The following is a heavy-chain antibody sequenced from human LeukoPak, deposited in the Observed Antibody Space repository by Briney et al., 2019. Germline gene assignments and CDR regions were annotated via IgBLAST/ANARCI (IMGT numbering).Heavy chain of an antibody. V-gene: IGHV3-30*14. J-gene: IGHJ4*02. Sequence: GGSLRLSCAASGFTFSSYAMHWVRQAPGKGLEWVAVISYDGSNKYYADSVKGRFTISRDNSKNTLYLQMNSLRAEDTAVYYCARGVAAAGTDYWGQGTLVTVSS. CDR3: ARGVAAAGTDY. D-gene: IGHD6-13*01. CDR2: ISYDGSNK. CDR1: GFTFSSYA.